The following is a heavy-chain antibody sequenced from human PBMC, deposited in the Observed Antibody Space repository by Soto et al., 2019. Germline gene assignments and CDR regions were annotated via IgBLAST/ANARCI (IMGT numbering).Heavy chain of an antibody. CDR3: CRTEIKNSYGYNYFDY. CDR2: IYPSGST. V-gene: IGHV4-30-2*01. J-gene: IGHJ4*02. CDR1: SGSISSGGYS. D-gene: IGHD5-18*01. Sequence: PSETLSLTCAVSSGSISSGGYSWSWIRQPPVKGLEWIGYIYPSGSTYYNPSLKSRVNISVDRSKNQFSLKVSSVTAADTGVYYRCRTEIKNSYGYNYFDYWGQGILLTVSS.